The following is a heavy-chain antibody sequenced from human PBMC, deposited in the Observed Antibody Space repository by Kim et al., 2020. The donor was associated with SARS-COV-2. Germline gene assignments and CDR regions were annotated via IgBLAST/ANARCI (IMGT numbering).Heavy chain of an antibody. J-gene: IGHJ4*02. CDR3: ARIHCSSTSCVDY. Sequence: YANESQDTVTIRPDKSPRTAYMKLSSLRSEDTAVYYCARIHCSSTSCVDYWGQGTLVTVSS. V-gene: IGHV1-69*02. D-gene: IGHD2-2*01.